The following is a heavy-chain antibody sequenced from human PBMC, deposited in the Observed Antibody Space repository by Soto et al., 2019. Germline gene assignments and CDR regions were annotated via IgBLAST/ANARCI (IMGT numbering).Heavy chain of an antibody. CDR3: ARERAGVAARIPLNWFDH. V-gene: IGHV4-31*03. CDR2: IYYSGST. CDR1: GGSISSGGYY. D-gene: IGHD6-6*01. Sequence: SETLSLTCTVSGGSISSGGYYWSWIRQHPGKGLEWIGYIYYSGSTYYNPSLKSRVTISVDTSKNQFSLKLSSVTAADTAVYYCARERAGVAARIPLNWFDHWGQGTLVTVSS. J-gene: IGHJ5*02.